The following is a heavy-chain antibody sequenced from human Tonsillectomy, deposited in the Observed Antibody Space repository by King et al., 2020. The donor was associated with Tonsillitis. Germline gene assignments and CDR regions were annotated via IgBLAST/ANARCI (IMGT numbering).Heavy chain of an antibody. CDR2: IYGGGTT. J-gene: IGHJ4*02. CDR3: ARVNYYDSSGYCSPYYFDY. Sequence: QLVQSGGGLMQPGGSLRLSCAASGFSVSSHYMSWVRQAPGKGRGWVSVIYGGGTTYYADFVKGRLTISRDNPENTRYLQMNSLRAEDTAMYYCARVNYYDSSGYCSPYYFDYWGQGTLVTVSS. V-gene: IGHV3-53*01. CDR1: GFSVSSHY. D-gene: IGHD3-22*01.